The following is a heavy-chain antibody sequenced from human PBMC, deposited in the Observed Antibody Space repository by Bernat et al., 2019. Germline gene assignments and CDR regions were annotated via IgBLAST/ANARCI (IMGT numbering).Heavy chain of an antibody. J-gene: IGHJ6*02. CDR3: ARLGQSYYYYGMDV. Sequence: QVQLQESGPGLVMPSETLSLTCTVSGGSIGSYYWSWIRQSPGEGLEWIGYIYYSGSTNYNPSLKSRVTISVDTSKNQFSLKLSSVTAADTAVYYCARLGQSYYYYGMDVWGQGTTVTVSS. V-gene: IGHV4-59*01. CDR1: GGSIGSYY. CDR2: IYYSGST.